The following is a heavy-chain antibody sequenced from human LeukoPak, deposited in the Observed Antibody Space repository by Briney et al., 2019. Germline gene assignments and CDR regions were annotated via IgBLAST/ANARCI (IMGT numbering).Heavy chain of an antibody. CDR1: GFTFSSYD. Sequence: PGGSLRLSCAASGFTFSSYDMHWVRQATGKGLEWVSAIGTAGDTYYPGSVKGRFTISRENAKNSLYLQMNSLRAGDTAVYYCARAHPATITMVRGVIPEYYFDYWGQGTLVTVSS. D-gene: IGHD3-10*01. CDR2: IGTAGDT. J-gene: IGHJ4*02. CDR3: ARAHPATITMVRGVIPEYYFDY. V-gene: IGHV3-13*01.